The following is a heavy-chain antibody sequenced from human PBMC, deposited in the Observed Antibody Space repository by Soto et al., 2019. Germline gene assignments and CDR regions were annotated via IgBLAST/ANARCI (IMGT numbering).Heavy chain of an antibody. CDR3: AKDTGRHGSGSYYKNTYDAFDI. D-gene: IGHD3-10*01. J-gene: IGHJ3*02. V-gene: IGHV3-23*01. CDR1: GFTFSSYA. CDR2: ISGSGGST. Sequence: EVQLLESGGGLVQPGGSLRLSCAASGFTFSSYAMSWVRQAPGKGLEWVSAISGSGGSTYYADSVKGRFTISRDNSNNTLYLQINSLRAEDTAVYYCAKDTGRHGSGSYYKNTYDAFDICGQGPMVTVSS.